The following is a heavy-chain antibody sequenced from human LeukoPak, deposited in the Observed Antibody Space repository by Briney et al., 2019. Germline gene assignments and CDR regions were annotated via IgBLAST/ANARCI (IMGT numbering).Heavy chain of an antibody. Sequence: ASVTVSCKASGYTFTSYYMHWVRQAPGQGLEWMGIINPSGGSTSYAQKFQGRVTMTRDTSTSTVYMELSSLRSEDTAVYYCARDSDYYGSGSYLFDYWGQGTLVTVSS. CDR2: INPSGGST. V-gene: IGHV1-46*01. J-gene: IGHJ4*02. CDR1: GYTFTSYY. CDR3: ARDSDYYGSGSYLFDY. D-gene: IGHD3-10*01.